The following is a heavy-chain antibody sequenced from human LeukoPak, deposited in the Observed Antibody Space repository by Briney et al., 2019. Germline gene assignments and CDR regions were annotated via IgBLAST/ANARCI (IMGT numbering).Heavy chain of an antibody. CDR1: GFTFSSYA. V-gene: IGHV3-23*01. CDR2: INGSGGST. D-gene: IGHD4-17*01. CDR3: ARRDHGDYGEEY. J-gene: IGHJ4*02. Sequence: GGSLRLSCAASGFTFSSYAMSWVRQAPGKGLEWVSDINGSGGSTYYADSVKGRFTISRDNSKNTLYLQMNSLRAEDTAVYYCARRDHGDYGEEYWGQGTLVTVSS.